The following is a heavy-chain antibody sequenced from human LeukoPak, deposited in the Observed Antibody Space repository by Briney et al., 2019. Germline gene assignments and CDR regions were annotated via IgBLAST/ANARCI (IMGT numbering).Heavy chain of an antibody. J-gene: IGHJ3*02. D-gene: IGHD6-13*01. CDR2: IYWDDDK. CDR1: GFSLSTSGVG. Sequence: SGPTLVKPTQTLTLTCTFSGFSLSTSGVGVGWIRQPPGKALEWLALIYWDDDKRYSPSLKGRLTITKDTSKNQVVLTMTNMDPVDTATYYCAHLAAIAAAGTNAFDIWGQGTMVTVSS. CDR3: AHLAAIAAAGTNAFDI. V-gene: IGHV2-5*02.